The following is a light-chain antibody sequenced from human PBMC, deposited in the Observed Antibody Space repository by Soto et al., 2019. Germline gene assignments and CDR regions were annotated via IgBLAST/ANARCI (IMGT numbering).Light chain of an antibody. V-gene: IGLV4-69*01. CDR1: SGHSSYA. CDR2: LNIDGSH. Sequence: QPVLTQSPSASASLGASVKLTCTLSSGHSSYAIAWHQQQPEKGPRYLMKLNIDGSHSKGDGIPDRLSGSSSGAERYLTISSLQSEDEADYYCQTWDTGIRVVFGGGTKLTVL. CDR3: QTWDTGIRVV. J-gene: IGLJ2*01.